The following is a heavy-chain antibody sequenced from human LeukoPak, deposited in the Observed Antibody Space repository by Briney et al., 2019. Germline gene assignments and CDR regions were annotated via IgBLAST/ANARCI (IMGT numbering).Heavy chain of an antibody. Sequence: SETLSLTCTVSDASISGYYWSWIRQPPGKGLEWIGEINHSGSTNYNPSLKSRVTISVDASKNQFSLKLSSVTAADTAVYYCARGRQLWFNAFDVWGQGTMVTVSS. V-gene: IGHV4-34*01. CDR3: ARGRQLWFNAFDV. CDR2: INHSGST. CDR1: DASISGYY. J-gene: IGHJ3*01. D-gene: IGHD5-18*01.